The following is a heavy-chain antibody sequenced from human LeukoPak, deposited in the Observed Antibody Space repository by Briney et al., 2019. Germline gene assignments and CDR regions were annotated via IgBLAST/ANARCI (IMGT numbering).Heavy chain of an antibody. CDR1: GGSFSGYY. CDR3: ARGLVYMDV. Sequence: SKTRSLTCAVYGGSFSGYYWSWIRQPPGKGLEWIGEINHSGSTNYNPSLKSRVTISVDTSKNQFSLKLSSVTAADTAVYYCARGLVYMDVWGKGTTVTVSS. V-gene: IGHV4-34*01. CDR2: INHSGST. J-gene: IGHJ6*03. D-gene: IGHD2-15*01.